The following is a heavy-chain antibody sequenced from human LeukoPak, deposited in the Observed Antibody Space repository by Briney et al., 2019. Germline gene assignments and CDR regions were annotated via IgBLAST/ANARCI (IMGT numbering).Heavy chain of an antibody. V-gene: IGHV4-34*01. CDR1: GGSFSGYY. CDR2: INHSGST. J-gene: IGHJ5*02. CDR3: ARRATYNPMRLYNWFDP. Sequence: SETLSLTCAVYGGSFSGYYWSWIRQPPGKGLEWIGEINHSGSTTYNPSLKSRFTISVDTSKKQFSLKLSSVTAADTAVYYCARRATYNPMRLYNWFDPWGQGTLVTVSS. D-gene: IGHD2-2*01.